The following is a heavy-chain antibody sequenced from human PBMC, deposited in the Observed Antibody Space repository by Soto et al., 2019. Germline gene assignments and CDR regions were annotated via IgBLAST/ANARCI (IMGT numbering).Heavy chain of an antibody. D-gene: IGHD1-1*01. CDR2: IIPILGIA. J-gene: IGHJ4*02. CDR1: GGTFSSYT. CDR3: ARGATGTLGY. Sequence: QVQLVQSGAEVKKPGSSVKVSCKASGGTFSSYTISWVRQAPGQGPEWMGRIIPILGIANYAQKFQGRVTITADKSTSTSYMELSSLRSEDTAVYYCARGATGTLGYWGQGTLVTVSS. V-gene: IGHV1-69*02.